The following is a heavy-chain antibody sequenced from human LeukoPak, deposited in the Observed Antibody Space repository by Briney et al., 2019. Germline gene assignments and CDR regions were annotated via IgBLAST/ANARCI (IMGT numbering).Heavy chain of an antibody. J-gene: IGHJ4*02. Sequence: PSETLSLTCTVSGGSISSSSYYWGWIRQPPGKGLEWIGSIYYSGSTYYNPSLKSRVTISVDTSKNQFSLKLSSVTAADTAVYYCARDQYSSGWTDYFDYWGQGTLVTVSS. CDR2: IYYSGST. D-gene: IGHD6-19*01. V-gene: IGHV4-39*01. CDR3: ARDQYSSGWTDYFDY. CDR1: GGSISSSSYY.